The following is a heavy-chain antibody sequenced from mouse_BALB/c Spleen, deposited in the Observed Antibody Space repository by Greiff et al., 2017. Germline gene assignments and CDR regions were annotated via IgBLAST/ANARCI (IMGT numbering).Heavy chain of an antibody. J-gene: IGHJ2*01. CDR1: GFTFSDYY. CDR3: ARARDYGSSSFDY. D-gene: IGHD1-1*01. V-gene: IGHV5-4*02. CDR2: ISDGGSYT. Sequence: EVKLMESGGGLVKPGGSLKLSCAASGFTFSDYYMYWVRQTPEKRLEWVATISDGGSYTYYPDSVKGRFTISRDNAKNNLYLQMSSLKSEDTAIYYCARARDYGSSSFDYWGQGTTLTVSS.